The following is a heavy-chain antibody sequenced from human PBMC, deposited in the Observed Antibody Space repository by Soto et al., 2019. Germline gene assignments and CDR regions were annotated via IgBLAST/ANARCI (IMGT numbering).Heavy chain of an antibody. J-gene: IGHJ6*02. Sequence: GGSLRLSCAASGFTFSSYAMHWVRQAPGKGLEWVAVISYDGSNKYYADSVKGRFTISRDNSKNTLYLQMNSLRAEDTAVYYCATWYGNHYFGLDVWGQGTTVTVSS. D-gene: IGHD6-13*01. V-gene: IGHV3-30-3*01. CDR3: ATWYGNHYFGLDV. CDR2: ISYDGSNK. CDR1: GFTFSSYA.